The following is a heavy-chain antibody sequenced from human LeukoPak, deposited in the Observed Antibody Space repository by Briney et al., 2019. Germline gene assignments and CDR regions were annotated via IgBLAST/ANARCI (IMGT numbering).Heavy chain of an antibody. CDR2: ISYDGSNK. Sequence: GGSLRLSCAASGFTFSRFGMHWVRQAPGKGLEWVAVISYDGSNKYYADSVKGRFTISRDNSKNTLYLQMNSLRAEDTAVCYCAKDRPPTVNGCLDYWGQGTLVTVSS. V-gene: IGHV3-30*18. J-gene: IGHJ4*02. CDR3: AKDRPPTVNGCLDY. D-gene: IGHD4-11*01. CDR1: GFTFSRFG.